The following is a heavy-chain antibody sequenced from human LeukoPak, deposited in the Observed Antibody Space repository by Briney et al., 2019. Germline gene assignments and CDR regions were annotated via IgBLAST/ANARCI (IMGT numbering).Heavy chain of an antibody. CDR2: IYPVDSVS. J-gene: IGHJ3*02. CDR3: ARTIGGWQYDAFDI. D-gene: IGHD6-19*01. V-gene: IGHV5-51*01. CDR1: GYSFTTYW. Sequence: GESLKISCKGSGYSFTTYWIGWVRQMPGKGLEWMGIIYPVDSVSRYSPSFQGQVTISADKYISTAYLQWSSLKASDIAMYYCARTIGGWQYDAFDIWGQGTMVTVSS.